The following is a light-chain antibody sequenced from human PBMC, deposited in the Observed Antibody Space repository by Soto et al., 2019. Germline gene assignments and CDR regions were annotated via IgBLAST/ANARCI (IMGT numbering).Light chain of an antibody. Sequence: AIQMTQSQYSLSASVGDRLTITCRAIQGIRNDLGWYQQKPGKAPKLLIYAASSLQSGVPSRFSGSGSGTDFTLTISSLQPEDFSTYYCLQDYDYPYTFGQATKVDIK. CDR1: QGIRND. J-gene: IGKJ2*01. CDR2: AAS. CDR3: LQDYDYPYT. V-gene: IGKV1-6*01.